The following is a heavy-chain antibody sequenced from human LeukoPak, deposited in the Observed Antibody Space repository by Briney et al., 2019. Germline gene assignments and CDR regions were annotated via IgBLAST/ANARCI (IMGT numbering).Heavy chain of an antibody. CDR1: GGTFSSYA. J-gene: IGHJ3*02. V-gene: IGHV1-69*05. CDR2: IIPIFGTA. CDR3: AIVGATTVAFDI. D-gene: IGHD1-26*01. Sequence: SVKVSCKASGGTFSSYAISWVRQAPGQGLEWMGGIIPIFGTANYAQKFQGRVTITTDESTSTAYMELSSLRSEDTAVYYCAIVGATTVAFDIWGQGKMVTVSS.